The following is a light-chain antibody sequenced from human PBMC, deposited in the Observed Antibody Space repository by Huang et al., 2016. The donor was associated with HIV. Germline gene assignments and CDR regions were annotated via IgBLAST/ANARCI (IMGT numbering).Light chain of an antibody. J-gene: IGKJ4*02. CDR1: QSVFFSSTNKNR. V-gene: IGKV4-1*01. CDR2: WAP. Sequence: DIVMTQSPDSLAVSLGERATINCKSSQSVFFSSTNKNRLAWYQQKPGQPPRLLIYWAPTRESGVPDRFSGSGSETDFTLTINSRQAEDVAVYHCQQYADIPTFGGGTKVEIK. CDR3: QQYADIPT.